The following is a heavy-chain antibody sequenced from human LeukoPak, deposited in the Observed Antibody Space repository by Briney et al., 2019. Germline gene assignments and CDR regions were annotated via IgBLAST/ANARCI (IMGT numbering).Heavy chain of an antibody. CDR3: ARGADCSGGSCYSYYFDY. CDR1: GGSFSGYY. J-gene: IGHJ4*02. V-gene: IGHV4-34*01. D-gene: IGHD2-15*01. Sequence: PSETLSLTCAVYGGSFSGYYWSWIRQPPGKGLEWIGEVNHSGSTNYKPCLQSRVTLSVDTAKTQCSLKLSSVTAADTAVYYCARGADCSGGSCYSYYFDYWGQGTLVTVSS. CDR2: VNHSGST.